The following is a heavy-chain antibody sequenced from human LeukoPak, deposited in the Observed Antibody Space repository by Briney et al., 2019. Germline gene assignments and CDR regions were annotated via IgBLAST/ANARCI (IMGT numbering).Heavy chain of an antibody. CDR3: ARSLHAYSGYDYIDY. CDR1: GFTFSDYY. J-gene: IGHJ4*02. D-gene: IGHD5-12*01. CDR2: ISSSGSTI. Sequence: PGGSLILSCAASGFTFSDYYMSWIRQAPGKGLEWVSYISSSGSTIYYADSVKGRFTISRDNAKNSLYLQMNSLRAEDTAVYYCARSLHAYSGYDYIDYWGQGTLVTVSS. V-gene: IGHV3-11*01.